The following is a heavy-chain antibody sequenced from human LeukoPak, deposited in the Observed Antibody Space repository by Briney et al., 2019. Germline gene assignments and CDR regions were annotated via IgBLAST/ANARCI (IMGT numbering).Heavy chain of an antibody. CDR2: IHFRDSET. Sequence: GESLKISCQGSGQSFTNYWIGWVRQMPGKGLEWMGFIHFRDSETRYRPSFQGQVTISTDKSISTAYLRWSSLEASDTAMYYCATVPRIPAVGNTEYFQYWGQGTLVTVSS. J-gene: IGHJ1*01. D-gene: IGHD6-13*01. V-gene: IGHV5-51*01. CDR3: ATVPRIPAVGNTEYFQY. CDR1: GQSFTNYW.